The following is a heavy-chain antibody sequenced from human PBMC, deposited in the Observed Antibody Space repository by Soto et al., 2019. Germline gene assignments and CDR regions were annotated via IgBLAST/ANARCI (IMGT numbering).Heavy chain of an antibody. V-gene: IGHV3-23*01. CDR1: GFTFNNYA. J-gene: IGHJ4*02. Sequence: PGGSLRLSCAASGFTFNNYAMNWVRQAPGKGLEWVATISATGGSTYYADSVKGRFTISRDNSKNTLYLQMNGLRVEDTAVYYCAKARLAGNFDYWGQGTQVTVXX. CDR2: ISATGGST. CDR3: AKARLAGNFDY.